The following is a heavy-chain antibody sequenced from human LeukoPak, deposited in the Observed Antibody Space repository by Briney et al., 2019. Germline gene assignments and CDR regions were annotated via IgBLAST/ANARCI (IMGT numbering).Heavy chain of an antibody. CDR1: RFTFSSYV. D-gene: IGHD5-18*01. CDR2: ISASDGTT. J-gene: IGHJ4*02. V-gene: IGHV3-23*01. Sequence: GGSLRLSCAASRFTFSSYVMRWVRPAPGKVREWVSGISASDGTTDYTDSVKGRFNISRDNSKNTLYLQMNSLRAEDTAIYYCAKERTPGSYGCFDSWGQGTLATASS. CDR3: AKERTPGSYGCFDS.